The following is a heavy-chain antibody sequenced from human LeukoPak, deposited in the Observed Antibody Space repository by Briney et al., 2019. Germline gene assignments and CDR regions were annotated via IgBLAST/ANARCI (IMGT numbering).Heavy chain of an antibody. V-gene: IGHV3-7*02. Sequence: GGSLRLSCAASGFAFSNYWMTWGRQAPGKGLEWVANINQDGSEKYCVGSVKGRFTISRDNAKSSLFLQMNSLTAEDTAVYYCASGYYDRDHWGQGTLVSVSS. CDR2: INQDGSEK. CDR3: ASGYYDRDH. CDR1: GFAFSNYW. J-gene: IGHJ4*02. D-gene: IGHD3-22*01.